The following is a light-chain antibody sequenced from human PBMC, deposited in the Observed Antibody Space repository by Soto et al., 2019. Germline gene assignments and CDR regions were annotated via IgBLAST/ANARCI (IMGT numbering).Light chain of an antibody. CDR2: DAS. CDR1: QSISSW. CDR3: QQRSNWIT. J-gene: IGKJ5*01. V-gene: IGKV1-5*01. Sequence: DIQVTQSPSTLSASVGDRVTFTCRASQSISSWLAWYQQKPGKAPKLLLYDASTLQSGIPARFSGSGSGTDFTLTISSLEPEDFAVYYCQQRSNWITFGQGTRLEIK.